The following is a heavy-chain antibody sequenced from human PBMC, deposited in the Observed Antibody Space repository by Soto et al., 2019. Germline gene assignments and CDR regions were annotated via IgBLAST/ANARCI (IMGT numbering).Heavy chain of an antibody. CDR3: ARDDSSGPAKH. D-gene: IGHD3-22*01. CDR1: GGSISSGDYY. CDR2: IYYSGST. J-gene: IGHJ4*02. V-gene: IGHV4-30-4*01. Sequence: SETLSLTCTVSGGSISSGDYYWSWIRQPPGKGLEWIGYIYYSGSTYYNPSLKSRVTISVDTSKNQFSLKLSSVTAADTAVYYCARDDSSGPAKHWGQGTLVTVSS.